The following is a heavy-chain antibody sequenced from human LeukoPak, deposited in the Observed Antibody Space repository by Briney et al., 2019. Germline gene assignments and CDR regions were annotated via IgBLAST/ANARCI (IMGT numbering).Heavy chain of an antibody. Sequence: ASVKVSCKASGYTFTSYAMNWVRQAPGQGLEWMGWINTNTGNPTYAQGFTGRFVFSLDTSVSTAYLQISSLKAEDTAVHYCARAITMVRGTRRYYMDVWGKGTTVTVSS. J-gene: IGHJ6*03. CDR3: ARAITMVRGTRRYYMDV. CDR1: GYTFTSYA. D-gene: IGHD3-10*01. V-gene: IGHV7-4-1*02. CDR2: INTNTGNP.